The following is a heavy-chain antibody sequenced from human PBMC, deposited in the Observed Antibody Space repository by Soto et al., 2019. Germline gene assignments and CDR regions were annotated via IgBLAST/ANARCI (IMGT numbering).Heavy chain of an antibody. CDR3: AREGGSGSTYYYYGMDV. CDR2: INPNSGGT. D-gene: IGHD3-10*01. J-gene: IGHJ6*02. V-gene: IGHV1-2*04. CDR1: GYTFTGYY. Sequence: SVKVSCKASGYTFTGYYMHWVRQAPGQGLEWMGWINPNSGGTNYAQKFQGWVTMTRDMSISTAYMELSRLRSDDTDVYYCAREGGSGSTYYYYGMDVWGQGTAVTVSS.